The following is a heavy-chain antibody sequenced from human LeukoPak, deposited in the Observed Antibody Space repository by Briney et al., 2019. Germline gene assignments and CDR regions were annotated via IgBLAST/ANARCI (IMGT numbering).Heavy chain of an antibody. J-gene: IGHJ4*02. Sequence: ASVKVSCKASGYTFTSYDINWVRQATGQGLEWMGWMNPDSGSTGYAQKFQGRVTITRNTSISTAYMELSGLRSEDTAVYYCARGRSTGYPYYFEYWGQGTLVTVSS. CDR2: MNPDSGST. D-gene: IGHD5-12*01. V-gene: IGHV1-8*03. CDR1: GYTFTSYD. CDR3: ARGRSTGYPYYFEY.